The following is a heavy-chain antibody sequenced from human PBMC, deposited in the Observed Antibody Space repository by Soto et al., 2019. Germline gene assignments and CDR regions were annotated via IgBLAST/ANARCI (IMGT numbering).Heavy chain of an antibody. J-gene: IGHJ5*02. CDR1: GGSISSYY. Sequence: SETLSLTCTVSGGSISSYYWSWIRQPPGKGLEWIGYIYYSGSTNYNPSLKSRVTISVDTSKNQFSLKLSSVTAADTAVYYCARDRLYSDYLSGGNWFDPWGQGTLVTVSS. D-gene: IGHD4-17*01. CDR2: IYYSGST. CDR3: ARDRLYSDYLSGGNWFDP. V-gene: IGHV4-59*01.